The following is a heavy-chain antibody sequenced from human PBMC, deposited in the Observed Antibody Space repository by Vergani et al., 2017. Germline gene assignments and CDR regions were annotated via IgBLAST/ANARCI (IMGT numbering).Heavy chain of an antibody. CDR3: ARNSGYDYGMDV. V-gene: IGHV3-9*01. J-gene: IGHJ6*02. CDR2: ISWNSGSI. CDR1: GFTFSSYA. Sequence: EVQLLESGGGLVQPGGSLRLSCAASGFTFSSYAMSWVRQAPGKGLEWVSGISWNSGSIGYADSVKGRFTISRDNAKNSLYLQMNSLRAEDTAVYYCARNSGYDYGMDVWGQGTTVTVS.